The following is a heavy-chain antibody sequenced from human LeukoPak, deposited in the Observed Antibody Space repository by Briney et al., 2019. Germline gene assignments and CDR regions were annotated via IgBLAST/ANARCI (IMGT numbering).Heavy chain of an antibody. CDR1: GGSISSSTYY. CDR2: IYYRGNS. J-gene: IGHJ4*02. V-gene: IGHV4-39*07. Sequence: PSETLSLTCTVSGGSISSSTYYWGWIRQPPGKGLEWIGSIYYRGNSYYNPSLKSRVTISVDTSKNHFSLKLRSVTAADTAVYYCAKDHYDSSGYPFDYWGQGTLVTVSS. CDR3: AKDHYDSSGYPFDY. D-gene: IGHD3-22*01.